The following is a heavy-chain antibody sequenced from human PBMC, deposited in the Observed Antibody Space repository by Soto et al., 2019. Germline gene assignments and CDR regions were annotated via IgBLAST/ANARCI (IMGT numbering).Heavy chain of an antibody. CDR3: ARSRPNCSGGSCYVHSFDP. CDR1: GYTFTSYD. Sequence: QVQLVQSGAEVKKPGASVKVSCKASGYTFTSYDINWVRQATGQGLEWMGWMNPNSGNTGYAQKFQGRVTMTRNTSISTAYMELSSLRSEETAVYYGARSRPNCSGGSCYVHSFDPWGQGTLVTVSS. D-gene: IGHD2-15*01. V-gene: IGHV1-8*01. J-gene: IGHJ5*02. CDR2: MNPNSGNT.